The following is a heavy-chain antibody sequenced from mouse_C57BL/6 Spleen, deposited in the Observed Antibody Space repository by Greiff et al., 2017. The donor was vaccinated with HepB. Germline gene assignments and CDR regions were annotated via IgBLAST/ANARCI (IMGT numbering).Heavy chain of an antibody. CDR1: GFTFSSYG. CDR3: ASPLYYSNYWFAY. J-gene: IGHJ3*01. D-gene: IGHD2-5*01. CDR2: ISSGGSYT. V-gene: IGHV5-6*01. Sequence: EVKLMESGGDLVKPGGSLKLSCAASGFTFSSYGMPWVRQTPDKRLEWVATISSGGSYTYYPDSVKGRFTISRDNAKNTLYLQMSSLKSEDTAMYYCASPLYYSNYWFAYWGQGTLVTVSA.